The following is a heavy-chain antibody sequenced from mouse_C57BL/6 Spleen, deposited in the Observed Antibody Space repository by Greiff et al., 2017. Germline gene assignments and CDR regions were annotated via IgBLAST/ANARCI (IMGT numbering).Heavy chain of an antibody. Sequence: EVQGVESGEGLVKPGGSLKLSCAASGFTFSSYAMSWVRQTPEQRLEWVAYISSGGDYIYYADTVKGRFTISRDNARNTLYLQTSSVKAEDTAMYYCAEGYAMDYWGQGTSVTVSS. J-gene: IGHJ4*01. CDR1: GFTFSSYA. CDR3: AEGYAMDY. CDR2: ISSGGDYI. V-gene: IGHV5S21*01.